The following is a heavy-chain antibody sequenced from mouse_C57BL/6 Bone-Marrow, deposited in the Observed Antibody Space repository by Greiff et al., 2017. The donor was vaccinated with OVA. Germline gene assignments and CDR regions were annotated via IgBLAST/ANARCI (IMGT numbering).Heavy chain of an antibody. Sequence: EVKLMESGGGLVQPGGSLKLSCAASGFTFSDYGMARVRQAPRKGPEWVAFISNLAYSIYYADTVTGRFTISRENAKNTLYLEMSSMRSEDTAMYYCARQDYDYGYAMDYWGQGTSVTVSS. D-gene: IGHD2-4*01. CDR2: ISNLAYSI. CDR3: ARQDYDYGYAMDY. CDR1: GFTFSDYG. V-gene: IGHV5-15*01. J-gene: IGHJ4*01.